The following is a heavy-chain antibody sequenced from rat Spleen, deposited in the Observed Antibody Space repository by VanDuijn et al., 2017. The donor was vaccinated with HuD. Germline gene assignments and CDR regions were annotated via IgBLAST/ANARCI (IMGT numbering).Heavy chain of an antibody. Sequence: EVQLVESGGGLVQPGRSLKLSCAASGFIFSDYYMAWVRQAPKKGLEWVASISYEGSSTYYGDSVKGRFTISRDNAKSTLYLQMNSLRSEDTATYYCTTDREEQLGFDYWGQGVMVTVSS. V-gene: IGHV5-22*01. D-gene: IGHD1-5*01. CDR2: ISYEGSST. CDR1: GFIFSDYY. CDR3: TTDREEQLGFDY. J-gene: IGHJ2*01.